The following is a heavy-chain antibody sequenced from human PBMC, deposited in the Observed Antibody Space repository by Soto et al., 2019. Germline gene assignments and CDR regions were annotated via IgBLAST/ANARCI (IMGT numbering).Heavy chain of an antibody. D-gene: IGHD6-19*01. CDR1: GFSFSSYG. V-gene: IGHV3-33*01. J-gene: IGHJ4*02. CDR2: IWYDGSNK. Sequence: QVQLVESGGGVVQSGRSLRLSCAASGFSFSSYGMHWVRQAPGKGLEWVAVIWYDGSNKYYADSVKGRFTISRDNSMYTRYLQMNSLRAEDTAVYYCARESVAVAGTDFDYWGQGTLVTVSS. CDR3: ARESVAVAGTDFDY.